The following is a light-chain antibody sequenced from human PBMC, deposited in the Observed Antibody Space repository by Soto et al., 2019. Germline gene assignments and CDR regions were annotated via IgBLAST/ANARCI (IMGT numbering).Light chain of an antibody. V-gene: IGLV2-23*02. CDR2: GVS. Sequence: QSALTQPASVSGSPGQSITISCTGTSSDVGSFNLVSWYQHHPGKAPKLMIYGVSKRPSGVSNRFSGSKSGNTASLTISGLHAEDEADYYCCSYTGSSTWVFGGGTKLTVL. CDR1: SSDVGSFNL. J-gene: IGLJ3*02. CDR3: CSYTGSSTWV.